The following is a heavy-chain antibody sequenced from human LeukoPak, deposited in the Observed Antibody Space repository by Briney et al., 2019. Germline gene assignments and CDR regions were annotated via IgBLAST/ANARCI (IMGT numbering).Heavy chain of an antibody. Sequence: PGASLRLSCAASGFTFSSYWMHWVRQVPGKGLVWVARINSDGRSASYAESVKGRFTISRDNVKNTLSLQMNSLRAEDTAVYYCARGGYTYGFIFDYWGQGTLVTVSS. V-gene: IGHV3-74*01. J-gene: IGHJ4*02. CDR3: ARGGYTYGFIFDY. CDR1: GFTFSSYW. D-gene: IGHD5-18*01. CDR2: INSDGRSA.